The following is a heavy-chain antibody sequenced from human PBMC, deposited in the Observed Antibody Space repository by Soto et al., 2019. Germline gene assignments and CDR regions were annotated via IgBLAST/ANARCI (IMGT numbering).Heavy chain of an antibody. V-gene: IGHV4-59*01. CDR2: IYYSGST. CDR1: GDSISSYY. Sequence: SETLSLTCTVSGDSISSYYWSWIRQPPGKGLEWIGYIYYSGSTNYNPSLKSRVTMSVDTSKNQFSLKLSSVTAADTAVYYCVRVNKQWLGIYYHYYGMDVWGQGTTVTVSS. J-gene: IGHJ6*02. CDR3: VRVNKQWLGIYYHYYGMDV. D-gene: IGHD6-19*01.